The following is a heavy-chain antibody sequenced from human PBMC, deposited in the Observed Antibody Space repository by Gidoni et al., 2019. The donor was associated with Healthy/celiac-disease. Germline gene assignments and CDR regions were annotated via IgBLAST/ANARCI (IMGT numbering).Heavy chain of an antibody. CDR2: INTNTGNP. CDR3: ARAYYDFWSGYNWVTVDY. Sequence: QVQLVQSGSELKKPGASGKVSCKDYGYTFTGDARNWVRQAPGQGLEWMGWINTNTGNPTYAQGFTGRFVFSLDTAVRTAYLQISSLKAEDTAVYYCARAYYDFWSGYNWVTVDYWGQGTLVTVSS. D-gene: IGHD3-3*01. J-gene: IGHJ4*02. CDR1: GYTFTGDA. V-gene: IGHV7-4-1*02.